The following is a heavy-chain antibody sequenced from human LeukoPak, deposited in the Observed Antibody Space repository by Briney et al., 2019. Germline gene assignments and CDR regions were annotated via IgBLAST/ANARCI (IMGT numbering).Heavy chain of an antibody. CDR1: GGSVSSTSYY. Sequence: PSETLSLTCTVSGGSVSSTSYYWGWIRQPPGKGLEWIGSIHYGGSTYYNPSLNSRVTISVDTSKIQFSLKLCSVTAADTAVYYCARLLDYGGNSVAFDIWGQGTMVTVSS. CDR2: IHYGGST. CDR3: ARLLDYGGNSVAFDI. V-gene: IGHV4-39*01. J-gene: IGHJ3*02. D-gene: IGHD4-23*01.